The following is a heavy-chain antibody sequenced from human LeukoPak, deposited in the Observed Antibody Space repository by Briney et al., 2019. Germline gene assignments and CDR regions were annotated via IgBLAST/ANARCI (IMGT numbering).Heavy chain of an antibody. D-gene: IGHD6-13*01. J-gene: IGHJ4*02. Sequence: GGSLRLSCAASGFTFTSYWMRWVCQTPGKGLEWVAHINQDGSEKYYVDSVKGRFTISRDNAENSLYLQMNSLRAEDTAVYYCARYSSSRNFVYWGRGTLVSVCS. V-gene: IGHV3-7*04. CDR1: GFTFTSYW. CDR3: ARYSSSRNFVY. CDR2: INQDGSEK.